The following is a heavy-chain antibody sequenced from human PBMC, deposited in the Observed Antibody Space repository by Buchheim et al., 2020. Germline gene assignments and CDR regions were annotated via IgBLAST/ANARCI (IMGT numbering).Heavy chain of an antibody. CDR2: IDSSSRTI. CDR3: AREDGWYNHGDY. Sequence: EVQLVESGGDLVQPGGSLRLSCVVSGFKFSDYSMNWVRQAPGKGLEWISYIDSSSRTIYYADSVKGRFTVSRDNAKNSLYLQMNSLTNDDAAVYYCAREDGWYNHGDYWGQGTL. J-gene: IGHJ4*02. CDR1: GFKFSDYS. V-gene: IGHV3-48*02. D-gene: IGHD6-19*01.